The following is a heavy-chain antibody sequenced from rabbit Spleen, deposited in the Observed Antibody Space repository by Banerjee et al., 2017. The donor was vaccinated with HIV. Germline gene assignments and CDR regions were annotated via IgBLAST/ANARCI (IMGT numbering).Heavy chain of an antibody. CDR3: ARDTSSSFSSYGMDL. CDR2: INAITGKA. D-gene: IGHD1-1*01. Sequence: QSLEESGGDLVKPGASLTLTCTASGFSFSGSYYINWVRQTPGKGLEWIACINAITGKAVYASWAKGRFTISKTSSTTVTLQMTRLTAADTATYFCARDTSSSFSSYGMDLWGPGTLVTVS. V-gene: IGHV1S40*01. J-gene: IGHJ6*01. CDR1: GFSFSGSYY.